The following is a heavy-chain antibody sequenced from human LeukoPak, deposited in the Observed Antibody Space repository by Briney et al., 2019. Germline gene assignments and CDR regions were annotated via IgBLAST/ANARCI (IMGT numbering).Heavy chain of an antibody. V-gene: IGHV1-8*02. CDR3: ARIKSSQLPDLDY. D-gene: IGHD2-2*01. CDR2: MNPNSGNT. J-gene: IGHJ4*02. CDR1: GGTFSSYA. Sequence: GASVKVSFNASGGTFSSYAISWVRQAPGQGQELMGWMNPNSGNTGYAQKFQGRVTMTRNTSITTAYMELSSLRSEDTAVYYCARIKSSQLPDLDYWGQGTLVTVSS.